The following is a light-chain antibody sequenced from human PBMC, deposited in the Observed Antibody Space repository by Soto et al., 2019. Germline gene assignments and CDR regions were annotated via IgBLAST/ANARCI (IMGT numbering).Light chain of an antibody. J-gene: IGKJ1*01. CDR3: QQYGSSGT. V-gene: IGKV3-20*01. CDR2: GAS. Sequence: EIVLTQSPGNLSLSPGERATLSCRASQSVSNNYLAWYQQKPGQAPRLLIYGASNRATGIPDRFSGSGSGTDFTLTISRLEPEDFAVYYCQQYGSSGTFGQGTKVDI. CDR1: QSVSNNY.